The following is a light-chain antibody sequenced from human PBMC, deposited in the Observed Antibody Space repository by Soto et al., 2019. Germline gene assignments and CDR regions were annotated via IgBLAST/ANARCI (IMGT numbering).Light chain of an antibody. J-gene: IGLJ1*01. CDR1: SSKIGAGYD. Sequence: QSALTQPPSVSGAPGQRVTISCTGSSSKIGAGYDVHWYQQLPGRAHKLLIYANSNRPSGVPDRFSGSRSGTSASLAITGLQAEDEADYSCQSYDSSLSGFYVFGTGTKVTVL. CDR3: QSYDSSLSGFYV. CDR2: ANS. V-gene: IGLV1-40*01.